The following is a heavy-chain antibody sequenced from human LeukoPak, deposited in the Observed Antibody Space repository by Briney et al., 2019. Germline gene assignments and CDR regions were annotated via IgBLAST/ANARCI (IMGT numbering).Heavy chain of an antibody. Sequence: GASVKVSCKASGYTFTSYAMHWVRQAPGQRLEWMGWINAGNGNTKYSQKFQGRVTITRDTSASTAYMELSRLRSDDTAVYYCARVAITFGGVIGIPDYWGQGTLVTVSS. CDR3: ARVAITFGGVIGIPDY. CDR1: GYTFTSYA. V-gene: IGHV1-3*01. CDR2: INAGNGNT. D-gene: IGHD3-16*02. J-gene: IGHJ4*02.